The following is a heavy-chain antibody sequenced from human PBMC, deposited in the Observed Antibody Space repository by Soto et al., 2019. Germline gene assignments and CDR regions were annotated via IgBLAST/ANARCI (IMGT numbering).Heavy chain of an antibody. Sequence: PSETLSLTCTVSGGSISSYYWTWIRQPAGKGLQWIGRIYTSGITNYNPSLESRVTMSVDTSKSQFSLKLRSVTAADTALYYCARERADFGDLEYWGQGALVTVSS. J-gene: IGHJ4*02. V-gene: IGHV4-4*07. D-gene: IGHD4-17*01. CDR1: GGSISSYY. CDR3: ARERADFGDLEY. CDR2: IYTSGIT.